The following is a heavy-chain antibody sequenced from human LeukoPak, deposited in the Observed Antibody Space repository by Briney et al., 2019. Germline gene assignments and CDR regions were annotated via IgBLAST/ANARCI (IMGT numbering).Heavy chain of an antibody. V-gene: IGHV3-48*03. CDR3: ARDATTELGTVYMDV. CDR2: ISTSGSSI. D-gene: IGHD4-17*01. CDR1: GFTFSTYE. J-gene: IGHJ6*03. Sequence: GGSLRLSCAASGFTFSTYEINWVRQAPGKGLEWLSHISTSGSSIHYADSVKGRFTISRDNAKNSLYLQMNSLRVEDTAVYYCARDATTELGTVYMDVWGKGTTVTVSS.